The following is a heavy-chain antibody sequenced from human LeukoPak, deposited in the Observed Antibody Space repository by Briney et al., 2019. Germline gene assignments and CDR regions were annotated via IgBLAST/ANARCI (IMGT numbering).Heavy chain of an antibody. Sequence: ASVKVSCKASGYTFTGYYVHWVRQAPGQGLEWMGWINPDNGGTNYAQKFQGRVTMTRDTSISTAYMELSRLRSDDTAVYYCARDPVTLDAYYYYMDVWGKGTTVTVSS. CDR3: ARDPVTLDAYYYYMDV. J-gene: IGHJ6*03. V-gene: IGHV1-2*02. D-gene: IGHD3/OR15-3a*01. CDR2: INPDNGGT. CDR1: GYTFTGYY.